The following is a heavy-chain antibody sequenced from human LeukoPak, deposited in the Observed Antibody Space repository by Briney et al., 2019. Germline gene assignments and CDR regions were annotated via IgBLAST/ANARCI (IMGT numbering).Heavy chain of an antibody. V-gene: IGHV3-23*01. CDR3: TRSLDE. CDR1: GFIFSSYA. Sequence: GGSLRLSCAASGFIFSSYAMSWVRQAPGKGLEWVSGISGTGGTIYYADSVKGRFTISRDNAQNSLYLQMNSLRVEDTAVYYCTRSLDEWGQGTLVTVSS. D-gene: IGHD3-16*01. CDR2: ISGTGGTI. J-gene: IGHJ4*02.